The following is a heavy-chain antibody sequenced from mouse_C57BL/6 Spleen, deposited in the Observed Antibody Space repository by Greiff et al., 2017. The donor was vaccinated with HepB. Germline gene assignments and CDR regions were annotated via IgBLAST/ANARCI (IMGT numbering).Heavy chain of an antibody. CDR1: GFTFSDYG. V-gene: IGHV5-17*01. CDR2: ISSGSSTI. J-gene: IGHJ4*01. CDR3: ARRRGSSYLYDMDY. Sequence: EVQLVESGGGLVKPGGSLKLSCAASGFTFSDYGMHWVRQAPEKGLEWVAYISSGSSTIYYADTVKGRFTISRDNAKNTLFLQMTSLRSEDTAMYYCARRRGSSYLYDMDYWGQGTSVTVSS. D-gene: IGHD1-1*01.